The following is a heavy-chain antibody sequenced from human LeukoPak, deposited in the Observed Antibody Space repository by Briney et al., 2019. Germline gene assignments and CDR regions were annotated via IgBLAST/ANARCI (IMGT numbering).Heavy chain of an antibody. V-gene: IGHV1-2*02. Sequence: ASVKVSCKASGYSFTGYYIHWVRQAPGQGLEWMGWINPNSGGTNFAQNFQGRVTMTRDTSISTAYMEVSRLRSDDTAVYYCANDLGWIQLNLGRGQGTLVTVSS. D-gene: IGHD5-18*01. CDR3: ANDLGWIQLNLG. J-gene: IGHJ4*02. CDR2: INPNSGGT. CDR1: GYSFTGYY.